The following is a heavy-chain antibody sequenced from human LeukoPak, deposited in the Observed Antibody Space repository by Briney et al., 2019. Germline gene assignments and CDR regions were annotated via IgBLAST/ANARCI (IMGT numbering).Heavy chain of an antibody. V-gene: IGHV1-69*01. CDR2: IIPIFGTA. D-gene: IGHD6-13*01. J-gene: IGHJ4*02. CDR3: ARGPQAAAYFDY. Sequence: ALVKVSCKASGGTFSSYAISWVRQAPGQGLEWMGGIIPIFGTANYAQKFQGRVTITADESTSTAYMELSSLRSEDTAVYYCARGPQAAAYFDYWGQGTLVTVSS. CDR1: GGTFSSYA.